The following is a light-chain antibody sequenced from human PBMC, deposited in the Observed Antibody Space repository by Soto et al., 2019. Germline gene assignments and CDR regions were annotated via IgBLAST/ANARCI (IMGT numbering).Light chain of an antibody. CDR3: QQCGSSPPYT. Sequence: EIVLAQSPGTLSLSPGERATLSCRASQSVSSSYLAWYQQKPGQAPRLLIYGASSRATGIPDRFSGSGSGTDFTFTISRLEPEDFAVYYCQQCGSSPPYTFGQGTKLEIK. V-gene: IGKV3-20*01. J-gene: IGKJ2*01. CDR2: GAS. CDR1: QSVSSSY.